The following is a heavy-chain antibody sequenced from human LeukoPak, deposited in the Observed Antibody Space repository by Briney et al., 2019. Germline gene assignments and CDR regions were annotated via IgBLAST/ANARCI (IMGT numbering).Heavy chain of an antibody. CDR1: GYTFTSYA. CDR2: INPGSGGT. J-gene: IGHJ4*02. Sequence: ASVKVSCKASGYTFTSYAMHWVRQAPGQRLEWMIWINPGSGGTKYAQNFQGRVTMTRDTSISAAYMELRRLTFDDTAVYYCARGHAYCSSTCCYPFDYWGQGTLVTVSS. V-gene: IGHV1-2*02. CDR3: ARGHAYCSSTCCYPFDY. D-gene: IGHD2-2*01.